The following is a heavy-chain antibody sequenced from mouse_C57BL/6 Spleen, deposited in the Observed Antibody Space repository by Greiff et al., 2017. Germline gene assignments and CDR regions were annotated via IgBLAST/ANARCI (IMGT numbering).Heavy chain of an antibody. CDR2: IYPGDGDT. Sequence: VQLQQSGPELVKPGASVKISCKASGYAFSSSWMNWVKQRPGQGLEWIGRIYPGDGDTNYNGKFQGKATLTADTSSSTAYMQLSSLTSEDSAVYGCATSYYSQYYYAFDGWGTGASVTAAS. CDR1: GYAFSSSW. CDR3: ATSYYSQYYYAFDG. J-gene: IGHJ4*01. D-gene: IGHD2-12*01. V-gene: IGHV1-82*01.